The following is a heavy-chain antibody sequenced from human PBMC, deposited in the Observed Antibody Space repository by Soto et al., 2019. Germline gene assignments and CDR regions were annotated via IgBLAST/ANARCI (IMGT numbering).Heavy chain of an antibody. CDR1: GFTFSSYA. D-gene: IGHD3-10*01. V-gene: IGHV3-23*01. CDR2: ISGSGGST. Sequence: PGGALRLSCAASGFTFSSYAMSWVRQAPGKGLECGSAISGSGGSTYYADSVKGRFTISRDNSKNTLYLQMNSLRAEDTAVYYCAKDRILITMVRGVDRWFDPWGQGTLVTVSS. CDR3: AKDRILITMVRGVDRWFDP. J-gene: IGHJ5*02.